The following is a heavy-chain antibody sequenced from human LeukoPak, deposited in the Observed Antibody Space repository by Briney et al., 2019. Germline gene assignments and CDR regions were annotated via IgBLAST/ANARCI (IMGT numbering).Heavy chain of an antibody. CDR1: GGSISSYY. J-gene: IGHJ4*02. CDR3: ATRKLGNDY. Sequence: SETLSLTCTVSGGSISSYYWSWIRQSPGKGVEWIGYIYYTETSYNPSLKSRVTISADTSKNQFSLKLYSVTAADTAVYYCATRKLGNDYWGQGTLVTVSS. D-gene: IGHD7-27*01. CDR2: IYYTET. V-gene: IGHV4-59*01.